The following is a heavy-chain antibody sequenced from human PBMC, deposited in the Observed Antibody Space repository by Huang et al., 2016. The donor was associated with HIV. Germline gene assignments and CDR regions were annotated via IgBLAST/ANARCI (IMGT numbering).Heavy chain of an antibody. CDR2: ISGRGGNT. J-gene: IGHJ6*02. CDR3: SRDDFWSGYSDYYGLDV. D-gene: IGHD3-3*01. V-gene: IGHV3-23*01. Sequence: EVQLLESGGGLVQPGGSLRLSCAASGVTFNSYAWSWVRQAPGKGLGLVPVISGRGGNTYYADSVKGRFTISRDNSKNTLFLQMSGLRAEDTAVYYCSRDDFWSGYSDYYGLDVWGQGTTVTVSS. CDR1: GVTFNSYA.